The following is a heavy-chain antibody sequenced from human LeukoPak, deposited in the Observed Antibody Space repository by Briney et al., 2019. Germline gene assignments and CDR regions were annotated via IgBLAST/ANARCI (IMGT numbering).Heavy chain of an antibody. CDR3: ARAGQWPETNWFDP. D-gene: IGHD6-19*01. Sequence: SETLSLTCTVSGGSISSYYWSWIRQPPGKGLEWIGYIYYSGHTNYNPSLKSRVTISVDTSKNQSSLKLTSVTAADTAVYYCARAGQWPETNWFDPWGQGTLVTVSS. CDR2: IYYSGHT. J-gene: IGHJ5*02. V-gene: IGHV4-59*01. CDR1: GGSISSYY.